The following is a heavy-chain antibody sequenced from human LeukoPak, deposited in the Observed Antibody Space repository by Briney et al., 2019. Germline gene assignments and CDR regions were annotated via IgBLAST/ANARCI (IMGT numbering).Heavy chain of an antibody. V-gene: IGHV4-59*01. CDR3: ARYCPDDAFDI. D-gene: IGHD2-8*02. Sequence: SETLSLTCTVSGGSISSYYWSWIRQPPGKGLEGIGYIYYSGSTNHNPSLKSGVTIPVDTSKNHFSLKLSSVTAADTAVYDCARYCPDDAFDIWGQGAMVTVSS. CDR2: IYYSGST. CDR1: GGSISSYY. J-gene: IGHJ3*02.